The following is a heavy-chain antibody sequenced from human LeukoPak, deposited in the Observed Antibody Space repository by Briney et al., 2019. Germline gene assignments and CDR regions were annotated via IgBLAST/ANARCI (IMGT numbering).Heavy chain of an antibody. CDR3: ARSCGGGSCYYKSDFDY. J-gene: IGHJ4*02. Sequence: GASVKVSCKASGGTFSSYAISWVRQAPGQGLEWMGGIIPIFGTANYAQKFQGRVTITTDESTSTAYMELSSLRSEDTAVYYCARSCGGGSCYYKSDFDYWGQGSLVTVSS. CDR2: IIPIFGTA. D-gene: IGHD2-15*01. V-gene: IGHV1-69*05. CDR1: GGTFSSYA.